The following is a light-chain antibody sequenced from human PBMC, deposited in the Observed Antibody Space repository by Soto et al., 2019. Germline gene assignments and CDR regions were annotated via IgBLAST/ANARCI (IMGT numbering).Light chain of an antibody. CDR2: AVN. CDR3: SSYAGTNNVL. J-gene: IGLJ2*01. CDR1: SSDVGTYNY. Sequence: QAVVTQPPSASGSPGQSVTISCTGTSSDVGTYNYVSWYQQRPGKAPKLMIYAVNKRPSGVPDRFSGSKSGNTASLTVSGLLAEDEADYYCSSYAGTNNVLFGGGTKLTVL. V-gene: IGLV2-8*01.